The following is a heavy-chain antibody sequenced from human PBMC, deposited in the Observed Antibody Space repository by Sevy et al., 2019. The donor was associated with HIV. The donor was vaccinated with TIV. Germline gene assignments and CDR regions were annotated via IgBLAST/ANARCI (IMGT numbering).Heavy chain of an antibody. CDR3: AKDLGDYDFWSGYYTGISQFDY. CDR1: GFTFSSYA. D-gene: IGHD3-3*01. V-gene: IGHV3-23*01. J-gene: IGHJ4*02. Sequence: GGSLRLSCAASGFTFSSYAMSWVRQAPGKGLEWVSAISGSGGSTYYADSVKGRFTISRDNSKNTLYLQMNSLRVEDTAVYYCAKDLGDYDFWSGYYTGISQFDYWGQGTLVTVSS. CDR2: ISGSGGST.